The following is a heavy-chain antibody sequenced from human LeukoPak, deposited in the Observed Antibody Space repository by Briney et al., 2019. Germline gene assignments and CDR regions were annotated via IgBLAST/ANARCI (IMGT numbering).Heavy chain of an antibody. CDR3: ARDKYVTMVRGSWVY. D-gene: IGHD3-10*01. CDR1: GFTFSSYA. Sequence: PGGSLRLSCAASGFTFSSYAMSWVRQAPGKGLEWVAVISYDGSNKYYADSVKGRFTISRDNSKIKMYLQMNSLRAEDTAVYYCARDKYVTMVRGSWVYWGKGTLVTVSS. CDR2: ISYDGSNK. V-gene: IGHV3-30*04. J-gene: IGHJ4*02.